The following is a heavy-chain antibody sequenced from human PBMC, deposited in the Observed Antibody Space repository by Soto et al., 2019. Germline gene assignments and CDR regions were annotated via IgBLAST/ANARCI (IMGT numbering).Heavy chain of an antibody. D-gene: IGHD5-18*01. V-gene: IGHV4-61*01. CDR2: IYYSGST. J-gene: IGHJ4*02. CDR1: GGSVSSGSYY. Sequence: SETLSLTCTVSGGSVSSGSYYWSWIRQPPGKGLEWIGYIYYSGSTNYNPSLKSRVTISVDTSKNQFSLKLSSVTAADTAVYYCARESGYSYGSLDYWGQGTLVTVSS. CDR3: ARESGYSYGSLDY.